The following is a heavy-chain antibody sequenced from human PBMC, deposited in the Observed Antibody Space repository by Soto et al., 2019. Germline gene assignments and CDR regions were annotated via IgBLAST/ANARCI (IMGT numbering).Heavy chain of an antibody. CDR1: GGSISSSSYY. J-gene: IGHJ4*02. D-gene: IGHD3-22*01. CDR2: IYYSGST. Sequence: SETLSLTCTVSGGSISSSSYYWGWIRQPPGKGLEWIGGIYYSGSTYYNPSLKSRVTISVDTSKNQFSLKLSSVTAADTAVYYCARSALTYYYDSSGYYFDYWGKGTLVTVSS. CDR3: ARSALTYYYDSSGYYFDY. V-gene: IGHV4-39*01.